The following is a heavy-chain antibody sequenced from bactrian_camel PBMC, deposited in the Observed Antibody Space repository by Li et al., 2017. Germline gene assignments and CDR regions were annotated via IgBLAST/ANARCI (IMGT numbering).Heavy chain of an antibody. J-gene: IGHJ7*01. Sequence: HVQLVESGGGSVQAGGSLRLSCGASGSIYGGACVGWLRQAPGRGLEWVIGISDDGDSTFYGDSVKGRFTVSRDNALNTLYLQMNSLKPDDTAVYYCVRVEGDILFGYGVNDWGKGTQVTVS. V-gene: IGHV3S6*01. D-gene: IGHD5*01. CDR1: GSIYGGAC. CDR2: ISDDGDST.